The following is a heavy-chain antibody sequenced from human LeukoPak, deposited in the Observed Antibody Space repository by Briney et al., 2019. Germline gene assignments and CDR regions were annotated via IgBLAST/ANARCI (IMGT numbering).Heavy chain of an antibody. CDR3: AKTAGGGYSYGLLFDY. CDR2: ISGSGGST. V-gene: IGHV3-23*01. Sequence: RSGGSLRLSCAASEFTFSSYAMSWVRQAPGKGLEWVSAISGSGGSTYYADSVKGRFTISRDNSKNTLYLQMNSLRAEDTAVYYCAKTAGGGYSYGLLFDYWGQGTLVTVSS. D-gene: IGHD5-18*01. CDR1: EFTFSSYA. J-gene: IGHJ4*02.